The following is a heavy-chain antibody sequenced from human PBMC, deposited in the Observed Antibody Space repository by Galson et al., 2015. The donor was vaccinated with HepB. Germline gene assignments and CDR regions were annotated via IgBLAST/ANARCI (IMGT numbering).Heavy chain of an antibody. CDR1: GFTFSSYW. J-gene: IGHJ6*03. Sequence: SLRLSCAASGFTFSSYWMSWVRKAPGKGLEWVANIKQDGSEKYYVDSVKGRFTISRDNAKNSLCLQMNSLRAEDTAVYYCARGRSTSCYNKCFMDVWGKGTTVTVSS. D-gene: IGHD2-2*02. CDR2: IKQDGSEK. CDR3: ARGRSTSCYNKCFMDV. V-gene: IGHV3-7*03.